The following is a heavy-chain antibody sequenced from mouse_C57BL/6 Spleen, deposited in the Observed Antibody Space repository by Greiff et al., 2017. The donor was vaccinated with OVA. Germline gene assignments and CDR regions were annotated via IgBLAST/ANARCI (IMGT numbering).Heavy chain of an antibody. CDR3: ADYSNYGFAY. Sequence: VQLQQSGPELVKPGASVKISCKASGYTFTDYYMNWVKQSHGKSLEWIGDINPNNGGTSYNQKFKGKATLTVDKSSSTAYMELRSLTSEDSAVYYCADYSNYGFAYWGQGTLVTVSA. CDR2: INPNNGGT. J-gene: IGHJ3*01. V-gene: IGHV1-26*01. CDR1: GYTFTDYY. D-gene: IGHD2-5*01.